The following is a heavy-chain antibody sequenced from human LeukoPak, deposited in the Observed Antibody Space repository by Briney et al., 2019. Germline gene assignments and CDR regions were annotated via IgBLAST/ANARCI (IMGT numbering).Heavy chain of an antibody. CDR2: ISAYNGNT. CDR1: GYTFTSYG. Sequence: ASVKVSCKASGYTFTSYGISWVRQAPGQGLEWMGWISAYNGNTNYAQKLQGRVTMTRDMSTSTVYMELSSLRSEDTAVYYCARGWEVGFNYYYDSSGYYYYWGQGTLVTVSS. CDR3: ARGWEVGFNYYYDSSGYYYY. J-gene: IGHJ4*02. D-gene: IGHD3-22*01. V-gene: IGHV1-18*01.